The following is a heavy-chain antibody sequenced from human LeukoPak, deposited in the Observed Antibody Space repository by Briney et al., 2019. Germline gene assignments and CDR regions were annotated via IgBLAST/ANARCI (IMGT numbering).Heavy chain of an antibody. CDR3: AKDGYSSGWFNTY. CDR1: GFTFSSYG. CDR2: ISGSGGST. J-gene: IGHJ4*02. Sequence: GGSLRLSCAASGFTFSSYGMSWVRQAPGKGLEWVAAISGSGGSTYYADSVKGRFTISRDNSKNTLYLQMNSLRAEDTAVYYCAKDGYSSGWFNTYWGQGTLVTVSS. D-gene: IGHD6-19*01. V-gene: IGHV3-23*01.